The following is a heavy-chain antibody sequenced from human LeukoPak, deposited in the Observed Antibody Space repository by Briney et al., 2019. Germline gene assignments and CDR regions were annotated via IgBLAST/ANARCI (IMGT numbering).Heavy chain of an antibody. CDR3: ATQDILTGYYKD. Sequence: ASVKVSCKASGYTFTGYYMHWVRQAPGQGLEWMGWINPNSGGTNYAQKFQGRVTMTRDTSISTAYMELSRLRSDDTAVYYCATQDILTGYYKDWGQGTLVTVSS. J-gene: IGHJ4*02. V-gene: IGHV1-2*02. D-gene: IGHD3-9*01. CDR2: INPNSGGT. CDR1: GYTFTGYY.